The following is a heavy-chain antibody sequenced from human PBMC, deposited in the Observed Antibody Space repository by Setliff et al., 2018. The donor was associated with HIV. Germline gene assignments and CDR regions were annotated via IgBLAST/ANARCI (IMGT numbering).Heavy chain of an antibody. V-gene: IGHV4-34*01. CDR1: GGSFSDNY. J-gene: IGHJ6*03. Sequence: PSETLSLTCAVYGGSFSDNYWSWIRQSPGKGLEWSGEIKHSGRSKYSPSLRGRVSISVDTSQTQFSLKPSSVTAADTAVYYCARVSSTYWYSIFRNYYYHMDVWGNGTTVTVSS. CDR3: ARVSSTYWYSIFRNYYYHMDV. CDR2: IKHSGRS. D-gene: IGHD2-8*02.